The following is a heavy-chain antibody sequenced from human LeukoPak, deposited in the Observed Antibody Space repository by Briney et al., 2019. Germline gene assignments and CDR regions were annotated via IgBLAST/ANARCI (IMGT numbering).Heavy chain of an antibody. CDR1: GFTFSSYA. CDR3: AKAGYSGYDWHFDY. D-gene: IGHD5-12*01. Sequence: GGSLRFSCAASGFTFSSYAMSWVCQAPGKGLEWVSAISGSGGSTYYADSVKGRFTISRDNSKNTLYLQMNSLRAEDTAVYYCAKAGYSGYDWHFDYWGQGTLVTVSP. CDR2: ISGSGGST. V-gene: IGHV3-23*01. J-gene: IGHJ4*02.